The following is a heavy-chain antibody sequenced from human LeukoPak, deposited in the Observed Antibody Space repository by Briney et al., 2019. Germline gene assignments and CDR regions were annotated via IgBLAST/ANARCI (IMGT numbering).Heavy chain of an antibody. CDR2: IYYSGST. V-gene: IGHV4-61*01. CDR1: GGSVSSGSYY. CDR3: ARRHCTSSSCYFDY. J-gene: IGHJ4*02. Sequence: PSETLSLTCTVSGGSVSSGSYYWTWIRQPPGKGLEWIGHIYYSGSTNYNPSLKSRVTMSVDTSKNQFSLKLSSVTAADTAVYYCARRHCTSSSCYFDYWGQGILVTVSS. D-gene: IGHD2-15*01.